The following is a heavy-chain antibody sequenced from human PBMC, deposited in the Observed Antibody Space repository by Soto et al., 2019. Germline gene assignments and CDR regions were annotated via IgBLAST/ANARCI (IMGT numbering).Heavy chain of an antibody. D-gene: IGHD6-19*01. CDR1: GASIDNNGYS. CDR2: NNNRADT. V-gene: IGHV4-31*11. CDR3: ARGGSGWKALNWFDP. Sequence: SETLSLTCAVSGASIDNNGYSWTWIRQHPGKGLEWIGTNNNRADTYYNPSLRSRLTISLDTSQNHFSLRLNAVTAADTAIYYCARGGSGWKALNWFDPWGQGIMVTVSS. J-gene: IGHJ5*02.